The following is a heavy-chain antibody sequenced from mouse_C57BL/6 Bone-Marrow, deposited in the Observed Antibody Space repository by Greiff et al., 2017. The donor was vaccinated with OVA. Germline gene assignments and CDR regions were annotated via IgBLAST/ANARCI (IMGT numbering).Heavy chain of an antibody. D-gene: IGHD2-1*01. V-gene: IGHV3-6*01. CDR2: ISYDGSN. CDR1: GYSITSGYY. CDR3: ARVSCNYLIAY. J-gene: IGHJ3*01. Sequence: EVQLQQSGPGLVKPSQSLSLTCSVTGYSITSGYYWNWIRQFPGNKLEWMGYISYDGSNNYNPSLKNRISITRDTSKHQFFLKLNSVTTEDTATYYCARVSCNYLIAYWGQGTLVTVSA.